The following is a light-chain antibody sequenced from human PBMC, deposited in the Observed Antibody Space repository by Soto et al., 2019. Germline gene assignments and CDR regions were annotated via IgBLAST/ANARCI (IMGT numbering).Light chain of an antibody. Sequence: IVLTQSPSTLSLSPGERSTLSCISSQSVSSYLAWYQQKPGQAPRLLIYDASNRATGIPARFSGSGSGTDFTLTISSLEPEDFAVYYCQQRSNWPAWTFGQGTKV. CDR2: DAS. CDR1: QSVSSY. V-gene: IGKV3-11*01. J-gene: IGKJ1*01. CDR3: QQRSNWPAWT.